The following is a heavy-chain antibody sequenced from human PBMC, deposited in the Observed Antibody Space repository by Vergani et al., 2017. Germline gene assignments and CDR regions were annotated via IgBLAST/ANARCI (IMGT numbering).Heavy chain of an antibody. Sequence: EVQLLESGGNLVQPGGSLRLSCAASGFTFTNFAMTWVRQAPGEGLEWVSVIKSDGRTSYAESVRGRFTISRDTSRNAVYLQMNILRVEDTGVYYCTRSEXSGTTCYGHYFDLWGHGILVTVSS. V-gene: IGHV3-66*02. CDR1: GFTFTNFA. CDR3: TRSEXSGTTCYGHYFDL. J-gene: IGHJ4*01. CDR2: IKSDGRT. D-gene: IGHD5-12*01.